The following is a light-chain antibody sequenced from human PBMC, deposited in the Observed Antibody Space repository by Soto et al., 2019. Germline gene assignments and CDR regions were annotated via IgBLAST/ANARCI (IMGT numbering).Light chain of an antibody. V-gene: IGKV3-11*01. Sequence: NVLTQSPATLSLSPGERATLSCRASQSVSSYLAWYQQKPGQAPRLLIYDASNRATGIPARFSGSGSGTDFTLTISSLEPEDFAVYYCQQRSNWPRTFGQGTKVDNK. CDR2: DAS. CDR3: QQRSNWPRT. J-gene: IGKJ1*01. CDR1: QSVSSY.